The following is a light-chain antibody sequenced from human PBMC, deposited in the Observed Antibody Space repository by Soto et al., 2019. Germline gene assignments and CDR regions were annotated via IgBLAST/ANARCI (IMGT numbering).Light chain of an antibody. CDR3: QQYNSYPRT. J-gene: IGKJ4*02. CDR1: QSVSSC. Sequence: MTQSPATLSVSAGDRVTISCRASQSVSSCLAWYQQKPGKAPRLLIYSASIMATGIPSRFSGSGSGTEFTLTISSLQPDDFALYYCQQYNSYPRTFGGGTKVDIK. V-gene: IGKV3-15*01. CDR2: SAS.